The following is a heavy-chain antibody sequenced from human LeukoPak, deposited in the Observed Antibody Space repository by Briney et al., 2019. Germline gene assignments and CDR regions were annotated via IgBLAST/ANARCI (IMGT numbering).Heavy chain of an antibody. Sequence: GGSLRLSCAASGFTFRSYAMSWVRQAPGKGLEWVSVISGSGGTTDYADSVKGRFTISRDNSKNTLYLQTNSLRAEDTAVYYCAKDPPTSGYTDYWGQGTLVTVSS. V-gene: IGHV3-23*01. D-gene: IGHD3-22*01. CDR1: GFTFRSYA. CDR2: ISGSGGTT. CDR3: AKDPPTSGYTDY. J-gene: IGHJ4*02.